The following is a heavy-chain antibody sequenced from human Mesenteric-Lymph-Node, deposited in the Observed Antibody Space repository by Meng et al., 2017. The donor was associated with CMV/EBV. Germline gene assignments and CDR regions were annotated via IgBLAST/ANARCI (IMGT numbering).Heavy chain of an antibody. CDR1: SFSRGGYY. CDR2: IYYSGST. CDR3: ARAYSSSWYGYWYFDL. D-gene: IGHD6-13*01. J-gene: IGHJ2*01. V-gene: IGHV4-31*02. Sequence: SFSRGGYYWSWIRQHPGKGLEWIGYIYYSGSTYYNPSLKSRVTISVDTSKNQFSLKLSSVTAADTAVYYCARAYSSSWYGYWYFDLWGRGTLVTVSS.